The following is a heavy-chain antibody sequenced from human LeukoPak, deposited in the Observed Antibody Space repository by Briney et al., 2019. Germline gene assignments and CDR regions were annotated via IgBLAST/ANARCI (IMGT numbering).Heavy chain of an antibody. CDR1: GGSISHYY. Sequence: PSETLSLTCTVPGGSISHYYWSWIRQHPGKGLEWIGYIYDRGTTTYNPSLKSRVTMSVDTSKNQVSLRLNSVTAADTAVYYCAKSNGYGLVDIWGQGTMVTVSS. CDR3: AKSNGYGLVDI. D-gene: IGHD3-10*01. V-gene: IGHV4-59*01. J-gene: IGHJ3*02. CDR2: IYDRGTT.